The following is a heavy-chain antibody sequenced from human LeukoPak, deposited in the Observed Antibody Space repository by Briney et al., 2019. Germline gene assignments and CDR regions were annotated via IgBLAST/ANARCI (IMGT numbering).Heavy chain of an antibody. CDR3: ARPLGAGRGYYFDY. Sequence: GGSLRLSCAASGFTFSSYAMSWVRQAPGKGLEWVAVIWYDGSNKYYADSVKGRFTISRDNSKNTLYLQMNSLRAEDTAVYYRARPLGAGRGYYFDYWGQGTLVTVSS. V-gene: IGHV3-33*08. CDR1: GFTFSSYA. D-gene: IGHD1-26*01. CDR2: IWYDGSNK. J-gene: IGHJ4*02.